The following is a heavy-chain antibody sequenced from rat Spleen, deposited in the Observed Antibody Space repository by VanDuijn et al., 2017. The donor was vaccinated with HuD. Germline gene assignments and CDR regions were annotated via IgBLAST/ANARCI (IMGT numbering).Heavy chain of an antibody. CDR2: MWGVGST. Sequence: QVQLKESGPGLVQPSQTLSLTCTVSGFSLTSYDVNWVRQPPGKGLEWMGIMWGVGSTNYNPVLKSRLSISRDTSKSQVFLTMNSLQTDDTAVYYCFLSGEGYWGQGVMVTVSS. D-gene: IGHD1-1*01. J-gene: IGHJ2*01. V-gene: IGHV2-13*01. CDR3: FLSGEGY. CDR1: GFSLTSYD.